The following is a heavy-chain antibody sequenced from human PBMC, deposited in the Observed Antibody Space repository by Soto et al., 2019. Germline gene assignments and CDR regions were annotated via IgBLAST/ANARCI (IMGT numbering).Heavy chain of an antibody. Sequence: GSLRLACAASGXTFSSYAMSWVRQAPGKGLEGVSAISGSGGSTYYADCVKGRFTISRGNSKNTLYLQMNSLRDEDTAVYYCAKTPVTLTPPPPPNFEYWGQGTLVNVSS. D-gene: IGHD4-4*01. J-gene: IGHJ4*02. CDR3: AKTPVTLTPPPPPNFEY. V-gene: IGHV3-23*01. CDR2: ISGSGGST. CDR1: GXTFSSYA.